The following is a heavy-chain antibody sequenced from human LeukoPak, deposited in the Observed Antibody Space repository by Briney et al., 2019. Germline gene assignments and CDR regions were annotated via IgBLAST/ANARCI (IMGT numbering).Heavy chain of an antibody. CDR1: GGTFSSYA. V-gene: IGHV1-69*01. CDR2: IIPIFGTA. CDR3: ARVRQQWLIDAFDI. J-gene: IGHJ3*02. Sequence: SVKVSCKASGGTFSSYAISWMRQAPGQGLEWMGGIIPIFGTANYAQKFQGRVTITADESTSTAYMELSSLRSEDTAVYYCARVRQQWLIDAFDIWGQGTMVTVSS. D-gene: IGHD6-19*01.